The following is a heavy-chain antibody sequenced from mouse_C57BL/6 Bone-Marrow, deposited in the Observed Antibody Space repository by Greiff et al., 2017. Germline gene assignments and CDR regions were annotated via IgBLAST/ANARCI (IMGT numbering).Heavy chain of an antibody. CDR3: ARDYSNPVLVRY. V-gene: IGHV1-22*01. CDR2: INPNNGGT. D-gene: IGHD2-5*01. Sequence: EVQLQQSGPELVKPGASVKMSCKASGYTFTDSNMHWVKQSHGKSLEWIGYINPNNGGTSYNQKFKGKATLTVNKSSSTAYMELRSLTSEDSAVYYCARDYSNPVLVRYWGQGTTLTVSS. CDR1: GYTFTDSN. J-gene: IGHJ2*01.